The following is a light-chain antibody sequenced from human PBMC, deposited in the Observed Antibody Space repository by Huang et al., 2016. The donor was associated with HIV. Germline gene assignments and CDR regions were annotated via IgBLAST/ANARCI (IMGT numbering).Light chain of an antibody. CDR2: WAS. V-gene: IGKV4-1*01. CDR1: QRVLYSSNSRNY. Sequence: DIVMTQSPDSLAVSLGERATINCKSSQRVLYSSNSRNYLAWFQQKPGQPPKLLIYWASTRESGVPDRFSGSGSGTDFTLTISSLQAEDVAVYYCQQYYTIPYTFGQGTKLEIK. J-gene: IGKJ2*01. CDR3: QQYYTIPYT.